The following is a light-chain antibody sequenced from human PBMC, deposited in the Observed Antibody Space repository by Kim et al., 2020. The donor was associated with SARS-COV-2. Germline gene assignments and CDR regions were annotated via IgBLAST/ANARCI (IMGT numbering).Light chain of an antibody. CDR1: QSIVNW. CDR3: QQYNSDPYI. J-gene: IGKJ2*01. V-gene: IGKV1-5*03. CDR2: AAS. Sequence: SASVGDTVTITCRASQSIVNWLAWYQQKPGKAPKLLIYAASSLESGVPSRFSGSGSGTEFTLTISSLQPDDFATYYCQQYNSDPYIFGQGTELEI.